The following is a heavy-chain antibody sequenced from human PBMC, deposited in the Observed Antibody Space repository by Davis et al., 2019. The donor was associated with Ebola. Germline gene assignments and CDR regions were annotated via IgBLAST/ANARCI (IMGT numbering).Heavy chain of an antibody. CDR1: GFTFSSYA. V-gene: IGHV3-30-3*01. J-gene: IGHJ4*02. Sequence: GGSLRLSCAASGFTFSSYAMHWVRQAPGKGLEWAAVISYDGSNKYYADSVKGRFTISRDNSKNTLYLQMNSLRAEDTAVYYCARDYEWLVLDYWGQGTLVTVSS. D-gene: IGHD6-19*01. CDR2: ISYDGSNK. CDR3: ARDYEWLVLDY.